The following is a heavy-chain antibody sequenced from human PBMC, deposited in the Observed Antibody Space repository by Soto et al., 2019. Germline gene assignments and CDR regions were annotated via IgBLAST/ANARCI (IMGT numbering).Heavy chain of an antibody. CDR1: SGTISSYY. Sequence: SETLSLTCTVSSGTISSYYWSWIRQHPGKGLEWIGYIYYSGSTKYNPSLKTRVTMSIDTSKNQFSLRLSSVTAADTAVYFCARHCSGGSCYSGAEYFQHWGQGILVTVSS. CDR3: ARHCSGGSCYSGAEYFQH. D-gene: IGHD2-15*01. V-gene: IGHV4-59*08. CDR2: IYYSGST. J-gene: IGHJ1*01.